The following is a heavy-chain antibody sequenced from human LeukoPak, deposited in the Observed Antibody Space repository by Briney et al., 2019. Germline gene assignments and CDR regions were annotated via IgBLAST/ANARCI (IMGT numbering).Heavy chain of an antibody. CDR2: IIPILGIA. V-gene: IGHV1-69*04. CDR3: ARGAETYYYGSGSYYDYYYGMDV. CDR1: GGTFSSYA. D-gene: IGHD3-10*01. J-gene: IGHJ6*02. Sequence: SVKVSCKASGGTFSSYAISWVRQAPGQGLEWMGRIIPILGIANYAQKFQGRVTITADKSTSTAYMELSSLRSEDTAVYYCARGAETYYYGSGSYYDYYYGMDVWGQGTTVTVSS.